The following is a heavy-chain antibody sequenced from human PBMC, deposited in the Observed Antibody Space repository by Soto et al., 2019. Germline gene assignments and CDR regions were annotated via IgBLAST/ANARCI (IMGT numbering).Heavy chain of an antibody. D-gene: IGHD3-16*02. CDR1: GYTFTSYG. CDR3: ARDLRYDYVWGSYRPHHFDY. J-gene: IGHJ4*02. CDR2: ISAYNGNT. Sequence: QVQLVQSGAEVKKPGASVKVSCKASGYTFTSYGISLVRQAPGQGLEWMGWISAYNGNTNYAQKLQGRVTMTTDTSTSTAYMELRSLRSDDTAVYYCARDLRYDYVWGSYRPHHFDYWGQGTLVTVSS. V-gene: IGHV1-18*01.